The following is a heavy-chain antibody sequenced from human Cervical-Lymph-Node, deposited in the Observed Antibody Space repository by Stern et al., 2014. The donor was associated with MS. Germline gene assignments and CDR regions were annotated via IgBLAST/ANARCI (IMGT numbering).Heavy chain of an antibody. V-gene: IGHV1-69*01. J-gene: IGHJ5*02. CDR1: GGSFKSYA. Sequence: QVQLVQSGAEVKKPWSSVRVSCKASGGSFKSYAFNWLRQAPGQGLAWMGDIVPMFAKANYAQKFQGRVTVTADEATNTVYMELSFLTSEDTAVSYCARERSIHYPAFAPWGQGTLVTVSS. CDR2: IVPMFAKA. D-gene: IGHD3-10*01. CDR3: ARERSIHYPAFAP.